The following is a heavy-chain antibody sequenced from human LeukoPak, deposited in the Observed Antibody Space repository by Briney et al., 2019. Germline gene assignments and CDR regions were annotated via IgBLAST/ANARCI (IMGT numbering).Heavy chain of an antibody. D-gene: IGHD6-19*01. V-gene: IGHV4-4*02. Sequence: SETLSLTCAVTGASISNNNWWSWVRQPPGKGLEWIGEIYHSGSTNYNPSLKSRVTISVDKSKNQFSLKLSSVTAADTAVYYCARGAAVAGTLDYWGQGTLVTVSS. CDR3: ARGAAVAGTLDY. CDR2: IYHSGST. J-gene: IGHJ4*02. CDR1: GASISNNNW.